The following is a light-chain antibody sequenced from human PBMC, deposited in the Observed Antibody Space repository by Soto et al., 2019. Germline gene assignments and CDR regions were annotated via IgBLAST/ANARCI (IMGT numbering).Light chain of an antibody. J-gene: IGKJ4*01. CDR2: WAS. CDR1: QSVLYSSNNKNY. CDR3: QQYYSTPQLT. Sequence: DIVMTQSPDSLAVSLGERATINCKSSQSVLYSSNNKNYLAWYQQKPGQPPKLLIYWASTRESGVPDRFSGSGSGTDFTLTISSLQAEDVAVYYCQQYYSTPQLTFGGGNKVEIK. V-gene: IGKV4-1*01.